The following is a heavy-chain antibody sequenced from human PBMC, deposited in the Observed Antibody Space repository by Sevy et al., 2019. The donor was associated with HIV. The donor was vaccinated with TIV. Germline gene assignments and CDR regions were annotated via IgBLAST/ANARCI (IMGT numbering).Heavy chain of an antibody. CDR2: LYSTGST. CDR3: ATPHANSWYEGTGGYFDI. CDR1: GGSISSSSYY. Sequence: SETLSLTCSVSGGSISSSSYYWGWIRQPPGKGLEWIGSLYSTGSTSYNPSLRSRVTVSADTSKNQFSLKLDSVSAADTAVYYCATPHANSWYEGTGGYFDIWGRGTLVTVSS. D-gene: IGHD6-13*01. J-gene: IGHJ2*01. V-gene: IGHV4-39*01.